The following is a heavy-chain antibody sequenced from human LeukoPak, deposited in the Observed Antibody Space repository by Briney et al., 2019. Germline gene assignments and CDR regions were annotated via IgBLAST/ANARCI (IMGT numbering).Heavy chain of an antibody. CDR2: IYYSGST. J-gene: IGHJ4*02. CDR3: ARHSRGITIFGVVLEY. V-gene: IGHV4-39*01. D-gene: IGHD3-3*01. CDR1: GDSISSGSFY. Sequence: SETLSLTCTVSGDSISSGSFYWGWIRQPPGKGLEWIGSIYYSGSTYYNPSLKSRVTISVDTSKNQFSLKLSSVTAADTAVYYCARHSRGITIFGVVLEYWGQGTLVTASS.